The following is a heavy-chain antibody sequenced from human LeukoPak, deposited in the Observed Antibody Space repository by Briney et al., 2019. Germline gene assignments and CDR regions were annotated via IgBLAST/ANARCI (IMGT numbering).Heavy chain of an antibody. CDR3: ASRTGTFDY. CDR1: GGSFSGYY. V-gene: IGHV4-34*01. Sequence: PSETLSLTCAVYGGSFSGYYWSWIRQHPGKGLEWTGYIYYSGSTYYNPSLKSRVTISVDTSKNQFSLKLSSVTAADTAVYYCASRTGTFDYWGQGTLVTVSS. CDR2: IYYSGST. D-gene: IGHD7-27*01. J-gene: IGHJ4*02.